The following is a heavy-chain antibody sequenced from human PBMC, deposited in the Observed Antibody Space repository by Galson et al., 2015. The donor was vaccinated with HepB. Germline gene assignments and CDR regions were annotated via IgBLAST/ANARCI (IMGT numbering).Heavy chain of an antibody. J-gene: IGHJ4*02. CDR1: GFAFSSYA. CDR2: ISSNGGTT. D-gene: IGHD3-10*01. V-gene: IGHV3-64*02. CDR3: ARAAYYNLYYLDY. Sequence: SLRLSCAASGFAFSSYAMLWVRQAPGKGLEYVSAISSNGGTTYYADSVKGRFTISRDNSKGTLYLHMGSLRSEDMAVYYCARAAYYNLYYLDYWGQGTLVAVSA.